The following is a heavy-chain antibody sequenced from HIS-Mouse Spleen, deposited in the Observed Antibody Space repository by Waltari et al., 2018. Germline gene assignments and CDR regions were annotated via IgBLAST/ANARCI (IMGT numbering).Heavy chain of an antibody. CDR1: GGSISSGGYY. CDR3: ARSPYYDFWSGYSDNWFDP. Sequence: QVQLQESGPGLVKLSQTLSLTCTVSGGSISSGGYYWSWIRQHQGKGLERIGYIYYSRRTYDKPPRKSRGTRSVDTSKNQFSLKLSSVTAADTAVYYCARSPYYDFWSGYSDNWFDPWGQGTLVTVSS. V-gene: IGHV4-31*03. J-gene: IGHJ5*02. D-gene: IGHD3-3*01. CDR2: IYYSRRT.